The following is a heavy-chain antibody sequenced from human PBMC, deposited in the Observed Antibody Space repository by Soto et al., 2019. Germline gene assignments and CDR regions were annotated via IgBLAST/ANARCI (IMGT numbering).Heavy chain of an antibody. CDR3: ARGQPHAGAFDY. CDR1: RFTFSSYA. V-gene: IGHV3-30-3*01. D-gene: IGHD3-10*01. CDR2: ISYDGSNK. J-gene: IGHJ4*02. Sequence: QVQLVEPGGGVVQPGRSLRLSCEAFRFTFSSYAMHWVRQAPGKGLEWVAVISYDGSNKYYADSVKGRFTISRDNSKNTLFLQMNSLRAEDTAVYYCARGQPHAGAFDYWGQGTLVTVSS.